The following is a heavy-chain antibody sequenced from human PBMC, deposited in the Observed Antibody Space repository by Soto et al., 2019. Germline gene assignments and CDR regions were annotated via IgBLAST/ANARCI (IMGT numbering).Heavy chain of an antibody. CDR1: GFSLSTTRVG. CDR3: AHTLVAGLGYYFDY. D-gene: IGHD6-19*01. V-gene: IGHV2-5*02. CDR2: IYWDDDK. Sequence: QITLKESGPTLVKPTQTLTLTCTFSGFSLSTTRVGVGWIRQPPGKALEWLALIYWDDDKRYSPFLTSRLTIPKDTSKNQVVLTMTNMDPMDTATYFCAHTLVAGLGYYFDYWGQGTLVTVSS. J-gene: IGHJ4*02.